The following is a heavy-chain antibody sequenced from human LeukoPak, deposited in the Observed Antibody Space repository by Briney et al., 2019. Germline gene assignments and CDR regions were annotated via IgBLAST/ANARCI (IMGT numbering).Heavy chain of an antibody. D-gene: IGHD4-23*01. CDR3: AFVGHGDNPRVY. V-gene: IGHV3-23*01. CDR1: AFTFKSHA. Sequence: GGSLRLSCAASAFTFKSHAMSWVRQAPGKGLEWVSVISDSGGNTFYADSVKGRFTISRDNSKNTLYLQMNSLRVDDTAVYYCAFVGHGDNPRVYWGQGTLVTVSS. J-gene: IGHJ4*02. CDR2: ISDSGGNT.